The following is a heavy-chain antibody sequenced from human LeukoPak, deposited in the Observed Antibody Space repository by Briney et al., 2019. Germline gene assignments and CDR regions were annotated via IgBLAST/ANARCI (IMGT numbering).Heavy chain of an antibody. J-gene: IGHJ4*02. V-gene: IGHV4-39*07. Sequence: SETLSLTCSVSGGSIRSTTYYWGWIRQPPGKGLEWIGSIYYSGNTYYSPSLMSRVTISVDTSKNQFSLNLSSVTAADTAVYYCVRGHRDNWHLDFAHWGPGTLVTVSS. D-gene: IGHD1-20*01. CDR1: GGSIRSTTYY. CDR3: VRGHRDNWHLDFAH. CDR2: IYYSGNT.